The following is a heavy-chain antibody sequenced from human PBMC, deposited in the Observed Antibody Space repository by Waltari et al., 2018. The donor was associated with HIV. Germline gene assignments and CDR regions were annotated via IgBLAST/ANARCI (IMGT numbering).Heavy chain of an antibody. J-gene: IGHJ5*02. Sequence: QAQLAQSGAEVKKPGASVKVSCKASGYTFTSYGISWVRQAPGQGLEWLGWISAYNGNTNYAQKLHGRVTMTTDSSTSTAYMELRSLRSDDTAVYYCARVGCSSASCYSGWFDPWGQGTLVTVSS. D-gene: IGHD2-2*01. V-gene: IGHV1-18*01. CDR1: GYTFTSYG. CDR3: ARVGCSSASCYSGWFDP. CDR2: ISAYNGNT.